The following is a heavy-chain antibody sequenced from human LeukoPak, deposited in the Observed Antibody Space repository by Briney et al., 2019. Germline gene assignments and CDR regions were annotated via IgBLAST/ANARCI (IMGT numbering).Heavy chain of an antibody. CDR3: ARVFVAARLFGGAFDI. Sequence: ASVKVSCKASGYTFTSYYMHWVRQAPGQGLEWMGIINPSGGSTSYAQKFQGRVTMTRDMSTSTVYMELSSLRSEDTAVYYCARVFVAARLFGGAFDIWGQGTMVTVSS. CDR2: INPSGGST. CDR1: GYTFTSYY. D-gene: IGHD6-6*01. J-gene: IGHJ3*02. V-gene: IGHV1-46*01.